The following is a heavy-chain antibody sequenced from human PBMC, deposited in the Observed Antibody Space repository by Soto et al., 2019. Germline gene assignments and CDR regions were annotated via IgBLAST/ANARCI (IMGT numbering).Heavy chain of an antibody. Sequence: QVQLQESGPGLVKPSQTLSLTCTVSGGSISSGDYYWSWIRQPPGKGLEWIGYIYYSGSTYYNPSLKSRVTLSVDPSKNQSSLKLSSVTAADTAVYYCARGGYSPPYYFDYWGQGTLVTVSS. CDR1: GGSISSGDYY. J-gene: IGHJ4*02. V-gene: IGHV4-30-4*01. CDR3: ARGGYSPPYYFDY. D-gene: IGHD6-13*01. CDR2: IYYSGST.